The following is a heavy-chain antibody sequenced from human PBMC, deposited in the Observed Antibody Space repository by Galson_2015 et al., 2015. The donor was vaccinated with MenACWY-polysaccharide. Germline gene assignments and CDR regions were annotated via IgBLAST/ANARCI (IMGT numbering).Heavy chain of an antibody. J-gene: IGHJ4*02. D-gene: IGHD3-10*01. V-gene: IGHV3-23*01. Sequence: SLRLSCAASGFTFSNYAMSWGRQAPGKGLEWVSAISNSGDNTQYADFVKGRFTISRDNSRNTLDLQMNSLRGDDTAVYYCAKGGHKCGFGQFEYWGQGTLVTVSS. CDR3: AKGGHKCGFGQFEY. CDR2: ISNSGDNT. CDR1: GFTFSNYA.